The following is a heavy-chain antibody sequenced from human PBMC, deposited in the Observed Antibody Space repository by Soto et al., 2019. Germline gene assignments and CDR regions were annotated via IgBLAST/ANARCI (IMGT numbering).Heavy chain of an antibody. CDR1: GCNFSSYD. Sequence: QVQLVQSGAEVKKPGASVKVSCEASGCNFSSYDINWVRQSPGQGLEWMGWINPLLGTTDYAQKFQGRFTMTSDDSTSTAYMELRSLRSEDTAVYFCARVGHSANCGMAVCGDGNTVVFAS. CDR3: ARVGHSANCGMAV. D-gene: IGHD1-26*01. J-gene: IGHJ6*04. CDR2: INPLLGTT. V-gene: IGHV1-69*01.